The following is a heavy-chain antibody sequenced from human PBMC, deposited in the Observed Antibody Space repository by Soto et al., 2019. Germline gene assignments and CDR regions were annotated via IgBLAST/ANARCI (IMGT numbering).Heavy chain of an antibody. CDR1: GGTFTSYT. Sequence: QVQLVQSGAEVKKPGSSVKVSCKASGGTFTSYTFNWVRQAPGQGLEWMGRIIPILGTARYAQKFQGRVTTTGAKSTSTAYMALSSLSSEDTAVYYCASGPYDRSGYIDYWGQGTLVTVSS. V-gene: IGHV1-69*08. J-gene: IGHJ4*02. CDR3: ASGPYDRSGYIDY. D-gene: IGHD3-22*01. CDR2: IIPILGTA.